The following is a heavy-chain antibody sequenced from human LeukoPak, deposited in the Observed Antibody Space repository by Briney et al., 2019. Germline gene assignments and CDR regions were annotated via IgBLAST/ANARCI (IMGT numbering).Heavy chain of an antibody. CDR1: GFTFSDYY. D-gene: IGHD3-3*01. V-gene: IGHV3-11*01. CDR2: ISSSGSTI. CDR3: ARPRGILEWSYYYYYMDV. J-gene: IGHJ6*03. Sequence: GGSLRLSCAASGFTFSDYYMSWIRQAPGKGLEWVSYISSSGSTIYYADSVKGRFTISRDNAKNSLYLQMNSLRAEDTAVYYCARPRGILEWSYYYYYMDVWGKGTTVTVSS.